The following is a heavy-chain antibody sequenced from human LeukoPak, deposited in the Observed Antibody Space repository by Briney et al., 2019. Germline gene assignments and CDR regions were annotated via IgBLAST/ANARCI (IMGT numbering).Heavy chain of an antibody. CDR1: GFTFSSYA. CDR2: ISGSDGTT. CDR3: ATYVWGSYRYIDYYHMDV. Sequence: PGGSLRLSCAASGFTFSSYAMSWVRQAPGKGLEWVSSISGSDGTTYYADSVKGRFTISRDNAKNSLYLQMNSLRAEDTALYYCATYVWGSYRYIDYYHMDVWGKGTTVTVSS. V-gene: IGHV3-23*01. J-gene: IGHJ6*03. D-gene: IGHD3-16*02.